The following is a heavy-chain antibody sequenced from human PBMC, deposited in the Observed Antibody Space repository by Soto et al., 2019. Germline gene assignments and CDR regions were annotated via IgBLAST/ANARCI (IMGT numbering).Heavy chain of an antibody. CDR2: IYYSGST. V-gene: IGHV4-31*03. J-gene: IGHJ5*02. CDR1: GGSISSGGYY. D-gene: IGHD4-17*01. Sequence: QVQLQESGPGLVKPSQTLSLTCTVSGGSISSGGYYWSWIRQHPGKGLEWIGYIYYSGSTYYNPSHKIRVPISVDTSTNQRSLTLSSATAADTAAYYRARALTTVPLFDPWGQGTLVTVSS. CDR3: ARALTTVPLFDP.